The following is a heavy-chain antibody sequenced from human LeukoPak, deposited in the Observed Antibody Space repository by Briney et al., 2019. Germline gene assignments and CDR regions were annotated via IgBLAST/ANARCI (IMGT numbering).Heavy chain of an antibody. Sequence: GGSLRLSCAASGFTFSSYWMHWVRQAPGKGLVWVSHINSDGSSTKYVDSVKGRFTISRDNAKNTLYLQMNSLRAEDTAVYYCARERDDYHFDYWGQGTLVTVSS. CDR3: ARERDDYHFDY. D-gene: IGHD5-12*01. CDR2: INSDGSST. J-gene: IGHJ4*02. CDR1: GFTFSSYW. V-gene: IGHV3-74*01.